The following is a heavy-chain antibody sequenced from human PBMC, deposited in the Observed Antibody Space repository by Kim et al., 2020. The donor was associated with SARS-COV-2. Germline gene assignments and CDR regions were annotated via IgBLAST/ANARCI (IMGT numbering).Heavy chain of an antibody. CDR1: GFTFSSYA. V-gene: IGHV3-30*04. CDR2: ISYDGSNK. D-gene: IGHD3-10*01. Sequence: GGSLRLSCAASGFTFSSYAMHWVRQAPGKGLEWVAVISYDGSNKYYADSVKGRFTISRDNSKNTLYLQMNSLRAEDTAVYYCASCGLLWFGELRSPPRLWGQGTLVTVSS. CDR3: ASCGLLWFGELRSPPRL. J-gene: IGHJ4*02.